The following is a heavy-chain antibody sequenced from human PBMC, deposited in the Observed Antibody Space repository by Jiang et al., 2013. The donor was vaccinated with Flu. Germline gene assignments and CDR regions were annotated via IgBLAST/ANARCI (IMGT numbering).Heavy chain of an antibody. CDR3: ARRLAPGATDRFDY. D-gene: IGHD1-26*01. V-gene: IGHV4-38-2*02. Sequence: GLVKPSETLSLTCTVSGYSISSNYYWGWIRQSPGKGLEWIGSIYHSGSTHYNPSLESRVTISAVPSDNQFFLKLASVTAADTAVYYCARRLAPGATDRFDYWGQGTLVTVSS. CDR1: GYSISSNYY. J-gene: IGHJ4*02. CDR2: IYHSGST.